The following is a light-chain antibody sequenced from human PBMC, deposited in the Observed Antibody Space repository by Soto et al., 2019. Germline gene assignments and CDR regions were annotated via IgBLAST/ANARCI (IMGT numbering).Light chain of an antibody. V-gene: IGLV1-44*01. CDR2: ENN. J-gene: IGLJ1*01. Sequence: QSVLTRPTSASGTPGQRITISCSGSTSNIGSRTVNWYQHLPGTAPKLLIYENNQRPSGVPDRFSGSKSGTSASLAISGLQSEDEADYYCAAWDDGLNESVFGTGTKVTVL. CDR1: TSNIGSRT. CDR3: AAWDDGLNESV.